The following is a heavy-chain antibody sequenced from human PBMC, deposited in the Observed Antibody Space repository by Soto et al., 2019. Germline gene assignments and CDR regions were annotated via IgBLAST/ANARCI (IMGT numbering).Heavy chain of an antibody. CDR2: IIPIFATA. D-gene: IGHD3-16*01. CDR1: GGTFSSYA. V-gene: IGHV1-69*05. CDR3: AQCLLGVNYYYGMDV. J-gene: IGHJ6*02. Sequence: QVQLVQSGAEVKKPGSSVKVSCKASGGTFSSYAINWVRQAPGQGLEWMGGIIPIFATADYAQKFQGRVTIISDESTSTAYMELSSLRSEETAVYYCAQCLLGVNYYYGMDVWGQGTTVTVSS.